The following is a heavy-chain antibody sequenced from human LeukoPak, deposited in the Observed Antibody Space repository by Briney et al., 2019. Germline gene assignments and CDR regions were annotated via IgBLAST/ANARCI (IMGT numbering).Heavy chain of an antibody. CDR1: GYTFTSYA. Sequence: ASVKVSCKASGYTFTSYAMHWVRQAPGQRLEWMGWINAGNGNTKYSQKFQGRVTITRDTSASTAYMGLSSLRSEDTAVYYCARDAVAGTRAFDIWGQGTMVTVSS. D-gene: IGHD6-19*01. V-gene: IGHV1-3*01. CDR2: INAGNGNT. CDR3: ARDAVAGTRAFDI. J-gene: IGHJ3*02.